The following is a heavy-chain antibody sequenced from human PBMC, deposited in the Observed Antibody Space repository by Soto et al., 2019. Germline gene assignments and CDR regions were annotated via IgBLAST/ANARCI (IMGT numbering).Heavy chain of an antibody. J-gene: IGHJ6*02. D-gene: IGHD6-13*01. CDR1: GFTFSSYG. V-gene: IGHV3-30*18. Sequence: QVQLVESGGGVVQPGRSLRLSCAASGFTFSSYGMHWVRQAPGKGLEWVAVISYDGSNKYYADSVKGRFTISRDNSKNTLYLQMNSLRAEDTAVYYCAKADKKTYSSSWYEDYYYYGMDVWGQGTTVTVSS. CDR2: ISYDGSNK. CDR3: AKADKKTYSSSWYEDYYYYGMDV.